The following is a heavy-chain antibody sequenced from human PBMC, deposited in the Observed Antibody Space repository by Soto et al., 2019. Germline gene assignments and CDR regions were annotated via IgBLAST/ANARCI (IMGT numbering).Heavy chain of an antibody. J-gene: IGHJ5*02. D-gene: IGHD3-22*01. Sequence: QVQLQESGPGLVKTSETLSLTCTVSGGSVSSGSYYWSWIRQPPGKGLEWLGYIYYSGSTNYNPSLKSRGTRSVDTSKDQFSLKLSSVTAADTAVYYCARVTMICGNWFAPWGQGTLVSVSS. CDR1: GGSVSSGSYY. V-gene: IGHV4-61*01. CDR3: ARVTMICGNWFAP. CDR2: IYYSGST.